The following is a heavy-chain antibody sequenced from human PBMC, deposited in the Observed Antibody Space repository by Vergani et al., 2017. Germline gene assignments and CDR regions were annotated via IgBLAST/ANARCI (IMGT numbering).Heavy chain of an antibody. D-gene: IGHD2-21*02. V-gene: IGHV4-30-2*01. CDR2: IYHSGST. CDR1: GGSISSGGYS. CDR3: AREVTRGAFDI. J-gene: IGHJ3*02. Sequence: QLQLQESGPGLVKPSQTLSLTCAVSGGSISSGGYSWSWIRQPPGKGLEWIGYIYHSGSTYYNPSLKSRVTISVDRSKNQCSLKLSSVTAADTAVYYCAREVTRGAFDIWGQGTMVTVSS.